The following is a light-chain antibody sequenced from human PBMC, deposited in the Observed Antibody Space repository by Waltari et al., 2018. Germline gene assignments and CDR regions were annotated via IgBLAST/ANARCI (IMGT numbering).Light chain of an antibody. CDR2: AAS. Sequence: DIQMTQSPSSVSASVGDRVTITCRSSLGINTWLAWYQQKPEKAPKLLIYAASSLHSRVPSRFGGSGSGTDFTLTIDSLQPEDFATYYCQQANSFPLTFGGGTKVEI. CDR1: LGINTW. V-gene: IGKV1D-12*01. CDR3: QQANSFPLT. J-gene: IGKJ4*01.